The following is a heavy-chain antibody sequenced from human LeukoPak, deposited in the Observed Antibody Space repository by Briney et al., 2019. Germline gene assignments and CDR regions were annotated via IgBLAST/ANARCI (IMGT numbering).Heavy chain of an antibody. V-gene: IGHV4-34*01. D-gene: IGHD3-22*01. CDR2: INHSGST. CDR1: GGSFSGYY. J-gene: IGHJ4*02. CDR3: ARSPPTYDSSGYYDHFDY. Sequence: SETLSLTCAVYGGSFSGYYWSWIRQPPGKGLEWIGEINHSGSTNYNPSLKSRVTISVDTSKNQFSLKLSSVTAADTAVYYCARSPPTYDSSGYYDHFDYWGQGSLVTVSS.